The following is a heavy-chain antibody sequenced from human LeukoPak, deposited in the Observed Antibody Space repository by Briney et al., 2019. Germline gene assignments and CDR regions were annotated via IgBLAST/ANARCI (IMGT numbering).Heavy chain of an antibody. V-gene: IGHV4-34*01. D-gene: IGHD3-10*01. CDR1: GGSFSGYY. Sequence: PSETLSLTCAVYGGSFSGYYWSWIRQPPGKGLEWIGEINHSGSTNYNPSLKSRVTISVDTSKNQFSLKLSSVTAEDTAVYYCAIRGGILLWFGELFEADGMDVWGQGTTVTVSS. CDR3: AIRGGILLWFGELFEADGMDV. CDR2: INHSGST. J-gene: IGHJ6*02.